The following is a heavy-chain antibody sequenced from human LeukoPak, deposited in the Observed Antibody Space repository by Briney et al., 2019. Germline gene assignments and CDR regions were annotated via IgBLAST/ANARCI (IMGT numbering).Heavy chain of an antibody. D-gene: IGHD5-18*01. CDR2: INPNSGGT. CDR3: ASFYTAMGDY. CDR1: GYTFTGHY. Sequence: ASVKVSCKASGYTFTGHYMHWVRQAPGQGLGWIGGINPNSGGTNYAQKFQGRVTMTRATYISTAYMELSRLRSDDTAVYYCASFYTAMGDYWGQGTLVTVSS. V-gene: IGHV1-2*02. J-gene: IGHJ4*02.